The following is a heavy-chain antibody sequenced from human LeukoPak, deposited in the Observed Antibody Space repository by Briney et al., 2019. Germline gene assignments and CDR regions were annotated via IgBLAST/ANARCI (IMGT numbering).Heavy chain of an antibody. Sequence: ASVKVSCKASGYTFTSYAMNWVRQAPGQGLEWMGWISTYNGNTNYAQKLQGRVTMTTDTSTNTAYMELRSLRSDDTAVYYCARDVGLKQWLVPLDYWGQGTLITVSS. CDR2: ISTYNGNT. D-gene: IGHD6-19*01. CDR3: ARDVGLKQWLVPLDY. J-gene: IGHJ4*02. V-gene: IGHV1-18*01. CDR1: GYTFTSYA.